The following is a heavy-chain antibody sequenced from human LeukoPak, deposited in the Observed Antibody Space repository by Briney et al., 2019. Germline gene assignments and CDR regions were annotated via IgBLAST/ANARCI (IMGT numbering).Heavy chain of an antibody. CDR3: AIESNSSSWYWDTQGWFDP. D-gene: IGHD6-13*01. CDR2: IYDSGST. Sequence: SETLSLTCTVSGGSIRSSYYYWGWIRQPPGKGLEWIGSIYDSGSTNYNPSLKSRVTISVDTSKNQFSLKLSSVTAADTAVYYCAIESNSSSWYWDTQGWFDPWGQGTLVTVSS. V-gene: IGHV4-39*07. CDR1: GGSIRSSYYY. J-gene: IGHJ5*02.